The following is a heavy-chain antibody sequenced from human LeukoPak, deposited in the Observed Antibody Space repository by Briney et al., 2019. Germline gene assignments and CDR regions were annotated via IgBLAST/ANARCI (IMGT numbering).Heavy chain of an antibody. CDR3: ARDSAEGGNSNGLYDY. CDR1: GDSISSYY. CDR2: IFYSGST. D-gene: IGHD4-23*01. J-gene: IGHJ4*02. V-gene: IGHV4-59*01. Sequence: PSETLSLTCTVSGDSISSYYRSWLRQPPGKGLESLGYIFYSGSTNYNPALKSRVTISVDTSKNQFSLKLSSVTAADTAVYYCARDSAEGGNSNGLYDYWGQGTLVTVSS.